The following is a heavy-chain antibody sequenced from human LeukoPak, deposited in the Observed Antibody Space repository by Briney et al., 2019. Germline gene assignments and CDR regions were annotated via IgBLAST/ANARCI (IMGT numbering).Heavy chain of an antibody. CDR1: GFRFSDYA. CDR2: IPYDGSNK. Sequence: GRPLRLSCAASGFRFSDYAMHWVRQAPGKGLEWVAVIPYDGSNKYYADSLKGRFTISRDNSKNTLYLQMNSLRAEDTAMYYCARDRLTNDAFDIWGQGTMVTVSS. V-gene: IGHV3-30-3*01. CDR3: ARDRLTNDAFDI. D-gene: IGHD2-8*01. J-gene: IGHJ3*02.